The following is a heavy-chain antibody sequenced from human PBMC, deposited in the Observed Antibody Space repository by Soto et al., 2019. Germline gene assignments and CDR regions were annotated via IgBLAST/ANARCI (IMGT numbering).Heavy chain of an antibody. D-gene: IGHD2-8*01. CDR3: ARKVYAIYYYYLDV. J-gene: IGHJ6*03. CDR2: ISAYNGNT. Sequence: GVTVKVSCKASGYTFTSYGISWVRQAPGQGLEWMGWISAYNGNTNYAQKLQGRVTMTTDTSTSTAYMELRSLRSDDTAVYYCARKVYAIYYYYLDVWGKGTTDIGSS. CDR1: GYTFTSYG. V-gene: IGHV1-18*01.